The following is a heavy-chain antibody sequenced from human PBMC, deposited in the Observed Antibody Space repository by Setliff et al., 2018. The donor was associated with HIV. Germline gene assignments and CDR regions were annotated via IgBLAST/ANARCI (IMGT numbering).Heavy chain of an antibody. J-gene: IGHJ4*02. CDR3: ARGRCSDAACFFDY. CDR2: IKTDGGTT. D-gene: IGHD3-16*01. V-gene: IGHV3-48*01. Sequence: GGSLRLSCVGSGFTFKTYSMNWVRQAPGKGLEWLSYIKTDGGTTYDADSVEGRFTISRGNAKNSLYLQMDNLTVDDTAVYFCARGRCSDAACFFDYWGQGTLVTVSS. CDR1: GFTFKTYS.